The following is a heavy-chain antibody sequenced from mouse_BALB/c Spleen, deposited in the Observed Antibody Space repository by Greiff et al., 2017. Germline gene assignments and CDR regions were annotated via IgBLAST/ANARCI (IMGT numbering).Heavy chain of an antibody. V-gene: IGHV1-61*01. J-gene: IGHJ4*01. D-gene: IGHD2-12*01. Sequence: QVQLQQPGAELVRPGASVKLSCKASGYSFTSYWMNWVKQRPGQGLEWIGIIHPSDSETRLNQKFKDKATLTVDKSSSTAYMQLSSPTSEDSAVYYCTRPAYYTYAMDYWGQGTSVTVSS. CDR3: TRPAYYTYAMDY. CDR2: IHPSDSET. CDR1: GYSFTSYW.